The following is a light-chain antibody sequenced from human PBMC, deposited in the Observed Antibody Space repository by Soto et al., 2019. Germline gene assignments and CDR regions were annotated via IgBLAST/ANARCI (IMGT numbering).Light chain of an antibody. CDR1: SSDVGGYNY. CDR3: LSYAASNTYV. V-gene: IGLV2-8*01. Sequence: QSALTQPPSASGSPGQSVTISCTGTSSDVGGYNYVSWYLQHPDKAPKLMIYEVTQRPSGVPDRFTGSKSGNTASLTVSGLQAEDEADYYCLSYAASNTYVFGTGTKLTVL. J-gene: IGLJ1*01. CDR2: EVT.